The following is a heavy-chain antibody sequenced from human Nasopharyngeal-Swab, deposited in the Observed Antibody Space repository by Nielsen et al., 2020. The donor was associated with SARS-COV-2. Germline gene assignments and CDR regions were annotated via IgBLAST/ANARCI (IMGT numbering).Heavy chain of an antibody. Sequence: GGSLRLSCAASGFIFSSYWMHWVRQAPGKGLVWVSRIKSDGSSTSYADSVKGRFTISRDNAKNTLFLQMNSLRAEDTAVYYCARESIAAAGPGMDVWGPRTTVTASS. CDR3: ARESIAAAGPGMDV. CDR1: GFIFSSYW. J-gene: IGHJ6*02. CDR2: IKSDGSST. V-gene: IGHV3-74*01. D-gene: IGHD6-13*01.